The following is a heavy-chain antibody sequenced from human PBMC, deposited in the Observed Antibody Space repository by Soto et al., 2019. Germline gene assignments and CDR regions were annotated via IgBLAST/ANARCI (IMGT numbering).Heavy chain of an antibody. J-gene: IGHJ4*02. CDR1: GFTYDDYD. D-gene: IGHD1-26*01. V-gene: IGHV3-9*01. Sequence: EVQLVESGGGLVQPGRSLRLSCAASGFTYDDYDMHWVRQAPGKGLEWVSAISWNSGRTAYADSVKGRFTISRDNAKNSLYLQRNSLRAEDTALYHCAKGRGGSYGGDAFDYWGQGTLVTVSS. CDR2: ISWNSGRT. CDR3: AKGRGGSYGGDAFDY.